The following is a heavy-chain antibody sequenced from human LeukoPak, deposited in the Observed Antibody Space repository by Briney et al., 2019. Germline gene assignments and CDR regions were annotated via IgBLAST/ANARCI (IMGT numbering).Heavy chain of an antibody. V-gene: IGHV3-23*01. J-gene: IGHJ3*02. CDR1: GFTFSSYA. CDR3: ANLWVAYYDGRRDAFDI. D-gene: IGHD3-22*01. Sequence: GGSLRLSCAASGFTFSSYAMSWVRQAPGKGLEWVSAISGSGGSTYYADSVKGRLTISRDNSKNTLYLQMNSLRAEDTAVYYCANLWVAYYDGRRDAFDIWGQGTMVTVSS. CDR2: ISGSGGST.